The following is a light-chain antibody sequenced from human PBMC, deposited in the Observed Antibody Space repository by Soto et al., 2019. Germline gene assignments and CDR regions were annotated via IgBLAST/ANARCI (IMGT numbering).Light chain of an antibody. V-gene: IGKV3-15*01. CDR2: DAS. J-gene: IGKJ5*01. Sequence: EIVVTQSPTTLSLSPGERATLSCRASQSVSSNLAWYQQKPGQAPRLLIYDASTRATVIPARFSGSGSGTEFTLTISSLQSEDFAVYYCQQYNDWPPITFGQGTRLEIK. CDR3: QQYNDWPPIT. CDR1: QSVSSN.